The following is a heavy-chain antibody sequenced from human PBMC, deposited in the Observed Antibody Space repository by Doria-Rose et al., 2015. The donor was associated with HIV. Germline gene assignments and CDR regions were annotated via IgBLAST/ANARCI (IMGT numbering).Heavy chain of an antibody. V-gene: IGHV3-21*03. CDR1: RYS. CDR2: ISSSSEYI. J-gene: IGHJ4*02. CDR3: ARDHYDSGGHYRD. D-gene: IGHD3-22*01. Sequence: RYSMNWVRQAPGKGLEWVSSISSSSEYIYYVDSVQGRFTISRDNAKNSVYLQMNSLRTEDTAVYYCARDHYDSGGHYRDWGQGTLVTVSS.